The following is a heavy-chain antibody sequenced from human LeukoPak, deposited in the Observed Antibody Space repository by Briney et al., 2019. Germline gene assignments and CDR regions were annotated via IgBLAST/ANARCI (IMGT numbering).Heavy chain of an antibody. CDR3: ASYDSDAFDI. V-gene: IGHV3-53*01. Sequence: AGGSLRLSCAASGFTVSSNYMSWVRQAPGKGLEWVSVIYSGGSTYYADSVKGRFTISRDNSKNTLYLQMNSLRAEDTAVYYCASYDSDAFDIWGQGTMVTVSS. D-gene: IGHD3-3*01. CDR2: IYSGGST. J-gene: IGHJ3*02. CDR1: GFTVSSNY.